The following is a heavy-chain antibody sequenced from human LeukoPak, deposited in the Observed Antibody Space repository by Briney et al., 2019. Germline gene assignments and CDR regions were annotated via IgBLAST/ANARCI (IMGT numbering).Heavy chain of an antibody. D-gene: IGHD2-15*01. Sequence: PSETLSLTCTVSGGSSSISSYYWGWIRQAPGKGLEWIGSVYYNGRTYYTPSLESRVTMSVDTSKNHFSLKLTSVTAADTAVYYCARKTYCSGGRCYGGNWFGPWGRGTLVTVSS. CDR2: VYYNGRT. CDR3: ARKTYCSGGRCYGGNWFGP. CDR1: GGSSSISSYY. J-gene: IGHJ5*02. V-gene: IGHV4-39*07.